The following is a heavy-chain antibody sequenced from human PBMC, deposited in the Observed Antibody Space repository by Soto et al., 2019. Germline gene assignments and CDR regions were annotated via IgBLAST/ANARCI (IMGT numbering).Heavy chain of an antibody. Sequence: QVQLVQSGAEVKKPGASVKVSCKVSGHTLTEFSMHWVRQAPGKGLEWMGGFDPEDGETIYAQRFQGRVTMTEDTSTESACMEVTSLSSEDMAVYYCAAGGTRWLLSPFDYWGQGTLVTVSS. V-gene: IGHV1-24*01. J-gene: IGHJ4*02. D-gene: IGHD1-1*01. CDR2: FDPEDGET. CDR1: GHTLTEFS. CDR3: AAGGTRWLLSPFDY.